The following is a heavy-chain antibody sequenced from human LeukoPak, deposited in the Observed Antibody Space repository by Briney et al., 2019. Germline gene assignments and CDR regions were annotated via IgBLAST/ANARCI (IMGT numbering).Heavy chain of an antibody. D-gene: IGHD3-10*01. CDR1: RFTFSSYG. CDR2: ISYDGSNK. Sequence: GGSLRLSCAASRFTFSSYGVRWVRQAPAKGREWVAVISYDGSNKYYADSVKGRFTISRDNSKNTLYLQMNSLRAEDTAVYYCAKDGDYYGSGKGGFDYWGQGTLVTVSS. J-gene: IGHJ4*02. V-gene: IGHV3-30*18. CDR3: AKDGDYYGSGKGGFDY.